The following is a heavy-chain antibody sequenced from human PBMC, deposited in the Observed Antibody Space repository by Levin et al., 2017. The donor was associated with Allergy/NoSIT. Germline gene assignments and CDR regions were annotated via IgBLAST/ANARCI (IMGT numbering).Heavy chain of an antibody. V-gene: IGHV3-7*04. D-gene: IGHD1-26*01. CDR2: MNPDGREK. J-gene: IGHJ5*02. CDR3: ARDKAYSCFDA. Sequence: GESLKISCAVSGLTFSTSWMNWVRRAPGKGLEWVASMNPDGREKYYVESVKGRFTISRDNAENSLYLQMNSLRVEDSAVYYCARDKAYSCFDAWGQGTLVTVSS. CDR1: GLTFSTSW.